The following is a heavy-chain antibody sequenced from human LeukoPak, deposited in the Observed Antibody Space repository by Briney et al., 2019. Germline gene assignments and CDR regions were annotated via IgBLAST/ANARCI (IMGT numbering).Heavy chain of an antibody. V-gene: IGHV3-7*01. CDR2: IKQDGSEK. D-gene: IGHD2-15*01. Sequence: GGSLRLSCAASGFTFSTYWMSWVRQAPGKGLEWVANIKQDGSEKYYVDSVKGRFTISRDNAKNSLYLQMNSLRAEDTAVYYCAREYCSGGSCYWGYFDYWGQGPLATVSS. J-gene: IGHJ4*02. CDR1: GFTFSTYW. CDR3: AREYCSGGSCYWGYFDY.